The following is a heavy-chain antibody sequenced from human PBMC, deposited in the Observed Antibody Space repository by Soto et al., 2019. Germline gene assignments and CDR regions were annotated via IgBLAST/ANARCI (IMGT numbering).Heavy chain of an antibody. CDR2: VYWDDDK. J-gene: IGHJ5*02. CDR1: GFSLSTSGVG. Sequence: QITLKESGPTLVKPTQTLTLTCTFSGFSLSTSGVGVGWFRQPPGKALEWLALVYWDDDKRYSPSLKTRLTSSQSTSKNQGVLTMSNMDPVDTVTYYYAHSKEIWLFPRSTGFDPWRQETLVTVSS. V-gene: IGHV2-5*02. D-gene: IGHD3-16*02. CDR3: AHSKEIWLFPRSTGFDP.